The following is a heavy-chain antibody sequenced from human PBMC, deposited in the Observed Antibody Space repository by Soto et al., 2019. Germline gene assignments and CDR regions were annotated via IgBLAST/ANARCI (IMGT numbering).Heavy chain of an antibody. J-gene: IGHJ3*02. CDR1: GFTFSSYS. CDR3: ATLKTYSSSFDAFDI. D-gene: IGHD6-6*01. Sequence: GGSLRLSCAASGFTFSSYSMNWVRQAPGKGLEWVSSISSSSSYIYYADSVKGRFTISRDNAKNSLYLQMNSLRAEDTAVYYCATLKTYSSSFDAFDIWGQGTMGTVSS. CDR2: ISSSSSYI. V-gene: IGHV3-21*01.